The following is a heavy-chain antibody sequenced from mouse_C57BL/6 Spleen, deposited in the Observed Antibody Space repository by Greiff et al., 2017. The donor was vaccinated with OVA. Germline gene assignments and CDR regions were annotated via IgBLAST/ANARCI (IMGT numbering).Heavy chain of an antibody. CDR1: GFTFSDYG. V-gene: IGHV5-17*01. CDR2: ISSGSSTI. D-gene: IGHD2-3*01. J-gene: IGHJ4*01. CDR3: ARGWLLRSYYYAMDY. Sequence: DVQLVESGGGLVKPGGSLKLSCAASGFTFSDYGMHWVRQAPEKGLEWVAYISSGSSTIYYADTVKGRFTISRDNAKNTLFLQMTSLRSEDTAMYYCARGWLLRSYYYAMDYWGQGTSVTVSS.